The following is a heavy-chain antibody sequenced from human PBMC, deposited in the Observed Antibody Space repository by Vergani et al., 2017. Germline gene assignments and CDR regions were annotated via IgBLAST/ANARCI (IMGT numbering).Heavy chain of an antibody. D-gene: IGHD4-23*01. CDR2: ISGSGGST. Sequence: EVQLLESGGGLVKPGGSLRLSCAASGFTFSSYAMSWVRPAPGKGLEWVSAISGSGGSTYYADSVKGRFTISRDNSKNTLYLQMNSLRAEDTAVYYCAKTPRGTVVTRRFDYWGQGTLVTVSS. V-gene: IGHV3-23*01. CDR1: GFTFSSYA. CDR3: AKTPRGTVVTRRFDY. J-gene: IGHJ4*02.